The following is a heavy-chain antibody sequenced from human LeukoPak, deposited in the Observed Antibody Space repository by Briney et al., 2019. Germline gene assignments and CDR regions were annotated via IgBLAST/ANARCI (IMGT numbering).Heavy chain of an antibody. CDR3: ARESYRTGQFDY. CDR1: GYTFTSYG. D-gene: IGHD1-14*01. J-gene: IGHJ4*02. V-gene: IGHV1-18*01. Sequence: ASVKVSCKASGYTFTSYGISWVRQAPGQGLEWVGWISAYNGNTNYAQKLQGRVTMTTDTSTSTAYMELRSLRSDDTAVYYCARESYRTGQFDYWGQGTLVTVSS. CDR2: ISAYNGNT.